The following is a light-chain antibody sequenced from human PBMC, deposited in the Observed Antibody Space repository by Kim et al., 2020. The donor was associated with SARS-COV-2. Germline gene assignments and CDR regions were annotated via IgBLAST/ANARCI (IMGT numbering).Light chain of an antibody. V-gene: IGKV3-15*01. CDR1: QSVSSN. J-gene: IGKJ1*01. CDR2: GAS. Sequence: EIVMTQSPATLSVSPGERATLSCRASQSVSSNLAWYQQKPGQAPRLLIYGASTRATRIPARFSGSGSGTEFTLTISSLQSEDFAVYYCQQYNNWPRRTFGQGTKVDIK. CDR3: QQYNNWPRRT.